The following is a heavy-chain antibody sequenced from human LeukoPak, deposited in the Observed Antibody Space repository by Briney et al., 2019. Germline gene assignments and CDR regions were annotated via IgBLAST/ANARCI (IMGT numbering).Heavy chain of an antibody. J-gene: IGHJ4*02. D-gene: IGHD3-10*01. Sequence: PGGSLRLSCAASEFTFSSYGMHWVRQAPGMGLEWVTFIRSDGSDKYYAVSVKGRFTISRDNSKNSLYLQMNSLRAEDTAFYYCAKDRSYGSGSYWLDFDYWGQGTLVTVSS. V-gene: IGHV3-30*02. CDR3: AKDRSYGSGSYWLDFDY. CDR1: EFTFSSYG. CDR2: IRSDGSDK.